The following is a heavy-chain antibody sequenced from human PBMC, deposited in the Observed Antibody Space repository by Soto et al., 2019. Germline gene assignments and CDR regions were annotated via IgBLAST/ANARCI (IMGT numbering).Heavy chain of an antibody. Sequence: ASVKVSCKVSGYTLTELSMHWVRQAPGKGLEWMGWINPNSGGTNYAQKFQGWVTMTRDTSISTAYMELSRLRSDDTAVYYCARDLTAAGTYYHYGMAVWGKGTTVTVSS. CDR2: INPNSGGT. CDR3: ARDLTAAGTYYHYGMAV. CDR1: GYTLTELS. V-gene: IGHV1-2*04. J-gene: IGHJ6*04. D-gene: IGHD6-13*01.